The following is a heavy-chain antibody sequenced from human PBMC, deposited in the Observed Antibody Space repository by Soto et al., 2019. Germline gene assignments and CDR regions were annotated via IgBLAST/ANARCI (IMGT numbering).Heavy chain of an antibody. D-gene: IGHD1-1*01. V-gene: IGHV1-18*01. CDR1: GYTFTSYG. CDR2: ISAHNGNT. CDR3: ARGRYGDY. J-gene: IGHJ4*02. Sequence: QVHLVQSGAEVKKPGASVKVSCKCSGYTFTSYGITWVRQAPGQGLEWMGWISAHNGNTDYAQKLQGRDTVTRDTSTSTAYMELRSLRSDDTAVYYCARGRYGDYWGQGALVTVSS.